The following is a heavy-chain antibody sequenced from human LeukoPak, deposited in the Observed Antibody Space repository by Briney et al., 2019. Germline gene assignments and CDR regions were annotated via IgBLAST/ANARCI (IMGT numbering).Heavy chain of an antibody. Sequence: SETLSLTCTVSGGSISSHYWSWIRQPPGKGLEWIGYIYYSGSTNYNPSLKSRVTISVDTSKNQFSLKLSSVTAADTAVYYCARDAGYYDFWSGYLPSLYNWFDPWGQGTLVTVSS. CDR3: ARDAGYYDFWSGYLPSLYNWFDP. CDR1: GGSISSHY. V-gene: IGHV4-59*11. CDR2: IYYSGST. D-gene: IGHD3-3*01. J-gene: IGHJ5*02.